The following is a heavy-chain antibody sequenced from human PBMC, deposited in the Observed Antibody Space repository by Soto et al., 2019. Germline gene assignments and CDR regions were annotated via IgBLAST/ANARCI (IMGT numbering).Heavy chain of an antibody. CDR2: ISHDGSNK. D-gene: IGHD3-3*01. CDR1: GFTFSTYT. Sequence: QVQLVESGGGVFQPGRSLRLSCAASGFTFSTYTMHWVRQAPGKGLQWVAFISHDGSNKYYADSVKGRFSISRDNSRKTLYLQMNSLRAEDTALYYCARVGEAWSDDFRSGYYQQFDYWGQGTLVTVSS. V-gene: IGHV3-30*04. CDR3: ARVGEAWSDDFRSGYYQQFDY. J-gene: IGHJ4*02.